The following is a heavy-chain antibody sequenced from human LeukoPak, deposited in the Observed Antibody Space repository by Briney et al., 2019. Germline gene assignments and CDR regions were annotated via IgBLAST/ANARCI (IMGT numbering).Heavy chain of an antibody. D-gene: IGHD1-26*01. CDR3: ARGSGGSEYYFDY. V-gene: IGHV3-7*04. CDR2: IKQDGSEK. J-gene: IGHJ4*02. Sequence: GGSLRLSCAASGFTFSSYCMSWVRQAPGKGLEWVANIKQDGSEKYCVDSVKGRFTISRENAKNSLYLQMNSLRAEDTAVYYCARGSGGSEYYFDYWGQGTLVTVSS. CDR1: GFTFSSYC.